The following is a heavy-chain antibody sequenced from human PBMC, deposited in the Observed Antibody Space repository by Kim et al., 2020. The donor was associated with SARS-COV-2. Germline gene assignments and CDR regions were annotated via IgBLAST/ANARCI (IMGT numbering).Heavy chain of an antibody. V-gene: IGHV1-8*01. Sequence: ASVKVSCKASGYTFTSYDINWVRQATGQGLEWLGWMNPNSGNTGYAEKFRGRVTMTREISTSTAYMELSRLTSEDTAVYYCTRHRSGHNDNWFDPWGQGTLVTVSS. CDR1: GYTFTSYD. D-gene: IGHD6-19*01. CDR2: MNPNSGNT. CDR3: TRHRSGHNDNWFDP. J-gene: IGHJ5*02.